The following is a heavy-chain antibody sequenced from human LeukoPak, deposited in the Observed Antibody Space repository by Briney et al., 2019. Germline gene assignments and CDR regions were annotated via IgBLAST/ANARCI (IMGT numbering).Heavy chain of an antibody. J-gene: IGHJ5*02. D-gene: IGHD3-10*01. CDR1: GFTFSSYA. CDR3: AKEGYYGSGSYYTNLCNWFDP. Sequence: RGSLRLSCAASGFTFSSYAMSWVRQAPGKGLEWVSAISGSGGSTYYADSVKGRFTISRDNSKNTLYLQMNSLRAEDTAVYYCAKEGYYGSGSYYTNLCNWFDPWGQGTLVTVSS. CDR2: ISGSGGST. V-gene: IGHV3-23*01.